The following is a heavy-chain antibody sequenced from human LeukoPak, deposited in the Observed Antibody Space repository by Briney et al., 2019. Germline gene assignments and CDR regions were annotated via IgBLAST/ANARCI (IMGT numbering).Heavy chain of an antibody. CDR3: AKELRRSPTYYFDY. V-gene: IGHV3-23*01. Sequence: GGSLRLSCAASGFTFSSYAMNWVRQAPGKGLEWVSAISGSGADTYYADSVKGRFTISRDNSKNTLYLQMNSLRAEDTAIYFCAKELRRSPTYYFDYWGQGTLVTVSS. CDR1: GFTFSSYA. D-gene: IGHD2-15*01. CDR2: ISGSGADT. J-gene: IGHJ4*02.